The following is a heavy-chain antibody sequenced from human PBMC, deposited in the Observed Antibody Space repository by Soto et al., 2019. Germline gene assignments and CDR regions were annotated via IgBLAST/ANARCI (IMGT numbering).Heavy chain of an antibody. J-gene: IGHJ4*02. CDR2: ISGSGDST. Sequence: PGGSLRLSCAASGFTVSSNYMSWVRQAPGKGLEWVSIISGSGDSTLYADSVKGRFTISRDNSKNTLYLQMNSLRVEDTAVYYCAFDFWGQGTLVTVSS. V-gene: IGHV3-23*01. CDR1: GFTVSSNY. CDR3: AFDF.